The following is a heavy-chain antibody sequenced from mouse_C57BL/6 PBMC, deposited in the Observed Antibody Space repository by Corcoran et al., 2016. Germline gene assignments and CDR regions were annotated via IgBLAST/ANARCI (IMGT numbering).Heavy chain of an antibody. V-gene: IGHV1-26*01. J-gene: IGHJ1*03. Sequence: EVLLQQSGPERVKPGASLKISCKASGCTFTDYYMNWVKPSHRKSLEWIGDINPNNGGTSYNQKFKGKATLIVDKSSSTAYMELRSLTSEDSAVYYCARLAITTVIAPGWYFDVWGTGTTVTVSS. D-gene: IGHD1-1*01. CDR3: ARLAITTVIAPGWYFDV. CDR2: INPNNGGT. CDR1: GCTFTDYY.